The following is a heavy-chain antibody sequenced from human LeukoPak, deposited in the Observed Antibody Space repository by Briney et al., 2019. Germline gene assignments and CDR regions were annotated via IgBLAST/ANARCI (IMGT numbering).Heavy chain of an antibody. CDR2: VHSSGYT. J-gene: IGHJ2*01. CDR3: ARSPGQYSGYDKFDL. Sequence: SETLSLTCSVSGGAISSDYWAWIRQPPGKGLEWIAYVHSSGYTSYNPSLKSRVTISIDTSKNQFSLKLNSVTAADTAVYYCARSPGQYSGYDKFDLWGRGTLVTVSS. CDR1: GGAISSDY. V-gene: IGHV4-59*01. D-gene: IGHD5-12*01.